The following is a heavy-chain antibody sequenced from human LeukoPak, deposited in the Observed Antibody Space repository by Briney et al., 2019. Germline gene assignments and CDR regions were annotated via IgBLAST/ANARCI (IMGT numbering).Heavy chain of an antibody. D-gene: IGHD6-6*01. CDR1: GFTFSSYA. J-gene: IGHJ4*02. Sequence: PGRSLRLSCAASGFTFSSYAMHWVRQAPGKGLEWVAVISYDGSNKYYADSVKGRFTISRDNSKNTLYLQMNSLRAEDTAVYYCARIQSRIIAARPGNPAFDYWGRGTLVTVSS. CDR2: ISYDGSNK. V-gene: IGHV3-30-3*01. CDR3: ARIQSRIIAARPGNPAFDY.